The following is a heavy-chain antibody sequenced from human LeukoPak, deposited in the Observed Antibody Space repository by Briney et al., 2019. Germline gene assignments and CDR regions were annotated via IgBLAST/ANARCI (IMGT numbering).Heavy chain of an antibody. CDR3: ARMTTGHDF. CDR2: VNHSGYT. D-gene: IGHD4-17*01. J-gene: IGHJ4*02. V-gene: IGHV4-34*01. CDR1: GASFSSYY. Sequence: SETLSLTCAVAGASFSSYYWSWIRQPPGKGLEWIGEVNHSGYTNDNPSLKSRVTISVDTSKNQFSLRLRSVTAADTAVYFCARMTTGHDFWGQGTLVTVSS.